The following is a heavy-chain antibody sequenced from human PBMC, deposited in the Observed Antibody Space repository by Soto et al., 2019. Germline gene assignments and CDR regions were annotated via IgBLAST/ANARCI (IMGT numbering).Heavy chain of an antibody. CDR1: GDSISSSDYY. CDR3: ASTDYNDSSGYSY. CDR2: IYHSGST. J-gene: IGHJ4*02. Sequence: SETLSLTCTVSGDSISSSDYYWGWIRQPPGKGLEWIGNIYHSGSTYYHPSLKSRVTISVDRSKNQFSLKLSSVTAADTAVYYCASTDYNDSSGYSYWGQGTLVTVSS. D-gene: IGHD3-22*01. V-gene: IGHV4-30-2*01.